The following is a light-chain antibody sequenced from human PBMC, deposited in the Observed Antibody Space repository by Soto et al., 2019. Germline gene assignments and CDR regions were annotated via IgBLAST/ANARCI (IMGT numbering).Light chain of an antibody. V-gene: IGLV1-40*01. Sequence: QLVLTQPPSMSGAPGQRVTISCTGSSSNIGAGYDVHWYQQHPGTDPKLLIFDNNNRPSGVPDRFSGSQSDTSASLAITGLQAEDEADYYCQSFDTSLSGFVVFGGGTKLTVL. CDR1: SSNIGAGYD. CDR3: QSFDTSLSGFVV. J-gene: IGLJ2*01. CDR2: DNN.